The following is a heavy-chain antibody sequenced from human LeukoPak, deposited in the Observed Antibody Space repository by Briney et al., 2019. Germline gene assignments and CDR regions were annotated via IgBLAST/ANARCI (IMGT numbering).Heavy chain of an antibody. CDR2: MNPNSGNT. CDR1: GYTFTSYD. Sequence: ASVKVSCKASGYTFTSYDINWVRQATGQGLEWMGWMNPNSGNTGYAQKFQGRVTMNRNTSISTAYMELSSLRSEDTAVYYCARARREYYYYYYYMDVWGKGTTVTVSS. J-gene: IGHJ6*03. CDR3: ARARREYYYYYYYMDV. V-gene: IGHV1-8*01. D-gene: IGHD3-10*01.